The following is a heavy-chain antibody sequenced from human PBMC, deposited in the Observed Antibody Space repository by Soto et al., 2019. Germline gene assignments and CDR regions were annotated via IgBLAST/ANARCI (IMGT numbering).Heavy chain of an antibody. CDR1: GYSFTGYS. V-gene: IGHV1-69*06. D-gene: IGHD2-15*01. Sequence: QVQMVQSGAEVKKPGASVKVSCKTSGYSFTGYSVHWVRQAPGQGLEWVGRIIPIFGTPYYSQKFQGRVTITADKSTSTVYMELSSLRSDDTAVYFCARGLECRGYCLDKPTWFAPWGQGTLVTVSS. CDR3: ARGLECRGYCLDKPTWFAP. CDR2: IIPIFGTP. J-gene: IGHJ5*02.